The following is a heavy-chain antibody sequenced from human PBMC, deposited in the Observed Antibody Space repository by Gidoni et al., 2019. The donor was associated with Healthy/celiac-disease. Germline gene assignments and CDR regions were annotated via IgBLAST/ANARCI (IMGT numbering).Heavy chain of an antibody. Sequence: EVQMLESGGGLVQPGGSLRLSCAASGFTFSSDAMCWVRQYTGKGLDCVAAIRVSGVSIYYPDSVKGRFTISRDNSKNTLYLQMNSLRAEDTAVYYCAKLPEYYGSGSRFDYWGQGTLVTVSS. D-gene: IGHD3-10*01. V-gene: IGHV3-23*01. CDR1: GFTFSSDA. J-gene: IGHJ4*02. CDR2: IRVSGVSI. CDR3: AKLPEYYGSGSRFDY.